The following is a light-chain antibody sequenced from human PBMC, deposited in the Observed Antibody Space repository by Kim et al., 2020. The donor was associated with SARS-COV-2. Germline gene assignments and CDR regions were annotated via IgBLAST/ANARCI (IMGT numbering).Light chain of an antibody. CDR2: WAS. Sequence: RATINCKSSQGVLYSSNNKNYLTWYQQKPGQPPKLLIYWASTRESGVPDRFSGSGSGTDFTLTISSLQAEDVAVYYCQQCYSVPYTFGQGTKLEI. CDR1: QGVLYSSNNKNY. CDR3: QQCYSVPYT. V-gene: IGKV4-1*01. J-gene: IGKJ2*01.